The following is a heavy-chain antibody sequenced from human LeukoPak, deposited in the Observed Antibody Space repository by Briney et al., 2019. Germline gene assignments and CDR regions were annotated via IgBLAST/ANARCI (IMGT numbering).Heavy chain of an antibody. D-gene: IGHD3-16*01. CDR2: IYHSGTT. V-gene: IGHV4-59*02. CDR3: ARDRSLGIIDY. J-gene: IGHJ4*02. Sequence: SETLSLTCAVSGASVSSHYWSWIRQSPGKGLEWIGHIYHSGTTKYNPSLKSRVTISVDASKNHFSLNLTSVTAADTAVYYCARDRSLGIIDYWGQGTLVTVSS. CDR1: GASVSSHY.